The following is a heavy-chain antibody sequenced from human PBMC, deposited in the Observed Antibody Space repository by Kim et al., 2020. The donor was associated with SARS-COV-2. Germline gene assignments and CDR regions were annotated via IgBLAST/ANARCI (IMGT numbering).Heavy chain of an antibody. J-gene: IGHJ4*02. CDR2: INHSGST. Sequence: SETLSLTCAVYGGSFSGYYWSWIRQPPGKGLEWIGEINHSGSTNYNPSLKSRVTISVDTSKNQFSLKLSSVTAADTAVYYCARGAIAVAGRFSYWGQGTLVTVSS. V-gene: IGHV4-34*01. CDR3: ARGAIAVAGRFSY. CDR1: GGSFSGYY. D-gene: IGHD6-19*01.